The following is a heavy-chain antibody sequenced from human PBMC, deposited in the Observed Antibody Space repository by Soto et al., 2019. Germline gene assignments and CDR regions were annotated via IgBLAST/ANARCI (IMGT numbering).Heavy chain of an antibody. D-gene: IGHD2-15*01. J-gene: IGHJ4*02. CDR2: ISGSGGST. Sequence: GGSLRLSCAASGFTFSSYAMSWVRQAPGKGLEWVSAISGSGGSTYYADSVKGRFTISRDNSKNTLYLQMNSLRAEDTAVYYCAKDDLVVVAATLGSNFAYWGQGTLVPVSS. V-gene: IGHV3-23*01. CDR3: AKDDLVVVAATLGSNFAY. CDR1: GFTFSSYA.